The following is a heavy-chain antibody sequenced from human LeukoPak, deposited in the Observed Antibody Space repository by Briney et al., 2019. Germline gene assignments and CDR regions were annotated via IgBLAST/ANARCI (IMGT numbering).Heavy chain of an antibody. D-gene: IGHD6-19*01. CDR3: ARSDTSGWPYDY. V-gene: IGHV5-51*01. Sequence: GESLQISCKGSGYTFTNYWIAWVRQMPGKGLEWMGIIHPRESDTTYSPSFQGQVTISVDKSITTAYLQWNSLKASDTALYYCARSDTSGWPYDYWGQGTLVTVSS. J-gene: IGHJ4*02. CDR2: IHPRESDT. CDR1: GYTFTNYW.